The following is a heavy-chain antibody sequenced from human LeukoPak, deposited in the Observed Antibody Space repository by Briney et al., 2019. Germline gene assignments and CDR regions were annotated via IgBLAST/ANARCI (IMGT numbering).Heavy chain of an antibody. V-gene: IGHV4-34*01. J-gene: IGHJ5*02. CDR3: ARGGIVVVVAGRNWFDP. D-gene: IGHD2-15*01. Sequence: KPSETLSLTCAVYGGSFSGYYWSWIRQPPGKGLEWIGEINHSGSTNYNPSLKSRVTISVDTSKNQFSLKLSSVTAADTAVYYCARGGIVVVVAGRNWFDPWGQGTLVTVSS. CDR2: INHSGST. CDR1: GGSFSGYY.